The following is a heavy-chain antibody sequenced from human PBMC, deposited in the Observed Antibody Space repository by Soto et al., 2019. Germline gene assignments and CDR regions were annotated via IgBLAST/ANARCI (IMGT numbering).Heavy chain of an antibody. CDR2: INPNSGGT. CDR3: ARDGGGSAAVADKYYYYGMDV. Sequence: ASVKVSCKASGYTFTGYYMHWVRQAPGQGLEWMGWINPNSGGTNYAQKFQGWVTMTRDTSISTAYMELSRLRSDDTAVYYYARDGGGSAAVADKYYYYGMDVWGQGTTVTVSS. D-gene: IGHD6-19*01. V-gene: IGHV1-2*04. CDR1: GYTFTGYY. J-gene: IGHJ6*02.